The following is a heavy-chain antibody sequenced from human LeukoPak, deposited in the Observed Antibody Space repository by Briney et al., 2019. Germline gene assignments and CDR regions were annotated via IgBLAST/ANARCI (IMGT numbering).Heavy chain of an antibody. Sequence: PSETLSLTCTVSGGSISSSNHYWVWIRQPPGKGLEWIGSIYYGGSTYYNPSLKGRVTISQDTSKNQFSLKVNTVTAADTAVYHCARRSHCTGDSCYPVWGQGTTVTVSS. CDR3: ARRSHCTGDSCYPV. CDR2: IYYGGST. J-gene: IGHJ6*02. CDR1: GGSISSSNHY. D-gene: IGHD2-15*01. V-gene: IGHV4-39*01.